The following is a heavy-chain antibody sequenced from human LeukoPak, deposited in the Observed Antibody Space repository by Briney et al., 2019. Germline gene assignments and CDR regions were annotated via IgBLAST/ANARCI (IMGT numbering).Heavy chain of an antibody. CDR3: VRDVDGCMSH. V-gene: IGHV3-48*03. J-gene: IGHJ4*02. Sequence: TGGSLRLSCAASGFIFSSYEMSWVRHVPGKGLEWVSYISRSGSTNYFADSVKGRFTISRDNAKNSLSLQMNSLRAEDTALYYCVRDVDGCMSHWGQGTLVTVSS. D-gene: IGHD5-24*01. CDR2: ISRSGSTN. CDR1: GFIFSSYE.